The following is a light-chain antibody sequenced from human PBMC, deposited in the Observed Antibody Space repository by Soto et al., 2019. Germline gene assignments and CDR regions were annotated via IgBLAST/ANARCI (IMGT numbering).Light chain of an antibody. Sequence: DIQMTQSPSSLFPSXGDRVTITXXXSQNITNNLSWYQQKPGKAPNLLIYHASKLAKGVTSRFSGSGSGTDFSFIITSLQREDLATYYCQQYYGLPPLTFGQGTRLEIK. CDR2: HAS. V-gene: IGKV1-33*01. CDR1: QNITNN. J-gene: IGKJ5*01. CDR3: QQYYGLPPLT.